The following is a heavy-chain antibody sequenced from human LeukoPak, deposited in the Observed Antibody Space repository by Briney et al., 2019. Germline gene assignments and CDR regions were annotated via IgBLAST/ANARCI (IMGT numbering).Heavy chain of an antibody. CDR1: GFTFSSYA. Sequence: GGSLRLSCAASGFTFSSYAMNWVRQAPGKGLEWVSYISSSSSTIYYADSVKGRFTISRDNAKNSLYLQMNSLRAEDTAVYYCARGAYYYEDWGQGTLVTVSS. D-gene: IGHD3-22*01. CDR2: ISSSSSTI. V-gene: IGHV3-48*01. J-gene: IGHJ4*02. CDR3: ARGAYYYED.